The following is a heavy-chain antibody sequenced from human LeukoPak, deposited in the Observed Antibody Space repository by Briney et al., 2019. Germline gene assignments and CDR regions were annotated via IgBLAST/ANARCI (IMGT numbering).Heavy chain of an antibody. CDR3: ARARLGCYDEYFDP. Sequence: QTGGSLRLSCATSGFTFSDYSMTWVRQAPGKGLEWVSSITSTSSHINYADSVRGRFTISRDNAKNALFLQMTSLTDEDTALYYCARARLGCYDEYFDPWGQGTQVTVSS. D-gene: IGHD3-16*01. J-gene: IGHJ5*02. CDR2: ITSTSSHI. V-gene: IGHV3-21*01. CDR1: GFTFSDYS.